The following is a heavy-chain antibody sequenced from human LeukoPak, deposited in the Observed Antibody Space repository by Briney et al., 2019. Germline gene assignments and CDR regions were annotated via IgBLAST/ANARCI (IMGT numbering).Heavy chain of an antibody. J-gene: IGHJ4*02. Sequence: PGGSLRLSCAASGFTFSSYGMHWVRQAPGKGLEWVAVIWYDGSNKYYADSVKGRFTISRDNSKNTLYVQMNSLRAEDTAIYYCVKDYGPKQLVFFDSWGQGTPVTVSS. CDR1: GFTFSSYG. V-gene: IGHV3-33*03. CDR2: IWYDGSNK. CDR3: VKDYGPKQLVFFDS. D-gene: IGHD6-13*01.